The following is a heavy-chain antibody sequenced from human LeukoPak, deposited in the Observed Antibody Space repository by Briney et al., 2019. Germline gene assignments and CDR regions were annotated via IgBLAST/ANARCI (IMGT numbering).Heavy chain of an antibody. V-gene: IGHV4-39*07. D-gene: IGHD7-27*01. Sequence: PSETLSLTCTVSGGSISSSSYYWGWIRQPPGKGLEWIGSIYYSGSTYYNPSLKSRVTISVDTSKNQFSLKLSSVTAADTAVYYCARVYSGDKYYFDYWGQGTLVTVPS. J-gene: IGHJ4*02. CDR3: ARVYSGDKYYFDY. CDR2: IYYSGST. CDR1: GGSISSSSYY.